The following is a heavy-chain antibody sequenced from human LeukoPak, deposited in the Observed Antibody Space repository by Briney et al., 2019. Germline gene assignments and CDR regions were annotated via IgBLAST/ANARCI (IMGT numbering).Heavy chain of an antibody. CDR1: GYTLTELS. D-gene: IGHD3-22*01. CDR2: FDPEDGET. CDR3: ASGYDSSGYYSLPDAFDI. V-gene: IGHV1-24*01. Sequence: ASVKVSCKVSGYTLTELSMHWVRQAPGKGLEWMGGFDPEDGETIYAQKFQGRVTMTEDTSTDTAYMELSSLRSEDTAVYYCASGYDSSGYYSLPDAFDIWGQGTMVTVSS. J-gene: IGHJ3*02.